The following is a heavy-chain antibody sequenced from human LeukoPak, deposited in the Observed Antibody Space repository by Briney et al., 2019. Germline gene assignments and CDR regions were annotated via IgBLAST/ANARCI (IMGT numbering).Heavy chain of an antibody. D-gene: IGHD3-10*01. V-gene: IGHV5-51*01. J-gene: IGHJ4*02. CDR3: ARPVYDSGSYTYYFDY. CDR2: IYPGDSDT. CDR1: GYSFTSYW. Sequence: PGESLKISCKGSGYSFTSYWIGWVRQLPGKGLEWMGIIYPGDSDTRYSPSFQGQVTFSADKSISTAYLQWSSLKASDTAMYYCARPVYDSGSYTYYFDYWGQGTLVTVSS.